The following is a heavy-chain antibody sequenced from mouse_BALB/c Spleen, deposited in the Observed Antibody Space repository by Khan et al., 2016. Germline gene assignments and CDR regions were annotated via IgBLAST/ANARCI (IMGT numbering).Heavy chain of an antibody. Sequence: EVELVESGGGLVQPGGSLKLSCAASGFTFSNYGMSWVRQTPDKRLELVATINSNGGNTYYPDSVKGRFTISRVNSNNTLYLQLSSLKSEDTAMYYCARVYYYGSPYFDYWDQGTTLTVSS. CDR3: ARVYYYGSPYFDY. D-gene: IGHD1-1*01. CDR2: INSNGGNT. CDR1: GFTFSNYG. V-gene: IGHV5-6-3*01. J-gene: IGHJ2*01.